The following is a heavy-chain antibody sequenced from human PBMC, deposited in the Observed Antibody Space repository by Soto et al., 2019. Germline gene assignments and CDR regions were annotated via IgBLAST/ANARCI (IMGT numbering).Heavy chain of an antibody. V-gene: IGHV3-9*01. Sequence: PGGSLRLSCAASGFTFDDYAMHWVRQAPGKGLEWVSGISWNSGSIGYADSVKGRFTISRDNAKNSLYLQMNSLRAEDTALYYCAKDPLSSGTNWFDPWGQGTLVTVSS. CDR3: AKDPLSSGTNWFDP. D-gene: IGHD6-19*01. CDR1: GFTFDDYA. J-gene: IGHJ5*02. CDR2: ISWNSGSI.